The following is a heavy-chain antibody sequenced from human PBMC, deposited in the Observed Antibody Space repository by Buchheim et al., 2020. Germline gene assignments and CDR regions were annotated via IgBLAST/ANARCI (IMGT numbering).Heavy chain of an antibody. CDR1: GGSLSGYY. CDR3: VRHYYGLGTHTKYNWLDT. Sequence: QVQLQQWGTGLWKPSETLSLTCAVSGGSLSGYYWTWIRQPPGKGLEWIGHINHSGTTNYSPSLKSRITMSVYTSKIQFSLQLSSVTAADTAIYYCVRHYYGLGTHTKYNWLDTWGQGTL. V-gene: IGHV4-34*02. D-gene: IGHD3-10*01. J-gene: IGHJ4*02. CDR2: INHSGTT.